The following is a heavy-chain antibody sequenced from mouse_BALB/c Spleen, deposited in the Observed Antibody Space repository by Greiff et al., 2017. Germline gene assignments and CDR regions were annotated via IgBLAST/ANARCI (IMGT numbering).Heavy chain of an antibody. CDR2: IDPANGNT. D-gene: IGHD4-1*01. Sequence: DVKLQESGAELVKPGASVKLSCTASGFNIKDTYMHWVKQRPEQGLEWIGRIDPANGNTKYDPKFQGKATITADTSSNTAYLQLSSLTSEDTAVYYCASEAGYYFDYWGQGTTLTVSS. CDR1: GFNIKDTY. J-gene: IGHJ2*01. V-gene: IGHV14-3*02. CDR3: ASEAGYYFDY.